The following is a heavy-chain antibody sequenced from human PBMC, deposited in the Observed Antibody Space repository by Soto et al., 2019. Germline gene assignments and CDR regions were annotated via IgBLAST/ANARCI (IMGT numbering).Heavy chain of an antibody. CDR3: ARVSREVVPAAIDY. D-gene: IGHD2-2*01. V-gene: IGHV3-74*01. CDR2: INSDGSST. CDR1: GFTFSSYW. Sequence: EVQLVESGGGLVQPGGSLRLSCAASGFTFSSYWIHWVRQAPGKGLVWVSRINSDGSSTTYADSVKGRFTISRDNAKNTLYRQMTSLRVEDTAVYYCARVSREVVPAAIDYWGQGTLVTVSS. J-gene: IGHJ4*02.